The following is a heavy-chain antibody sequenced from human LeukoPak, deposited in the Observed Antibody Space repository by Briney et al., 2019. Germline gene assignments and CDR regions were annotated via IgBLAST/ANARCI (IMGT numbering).Heavy chain of an antibody. V-gene: IGHV3-23*01. CDR3: AKDRGY. J-gene: IGHJ4*02. Sequence: PGGSLRLSCVASGFTFSTFPMTWVRQAPGKGLEWVSAISATGGTTYYADSVKGRFTISRDNSNSTLSLQMTSLRADDTAVYYCAKDRGYWGQGTLVTVSS. CDR2: ISATGGTT. CDR1: GFTFSTFP.